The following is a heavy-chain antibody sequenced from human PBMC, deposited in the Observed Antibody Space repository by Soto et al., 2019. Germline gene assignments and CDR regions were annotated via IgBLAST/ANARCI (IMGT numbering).Heavy chain of an antibody. CDR3: ARIYRRDGNKYADY. D-gene: IGHD3-16*02. V-gene: IGHV3-48*02. CDR1: EFTFSSFN. J-gene: IGHJ4*02. CDR2: ISASSTTV. Sequence: EVQLVESGGGLVQPGESLRLSCAASEFTFSSFNMHWVRQAPGKGLEWVSYISASSTTVYYGDSVKGRFTSSRDNAKNSLYLQMNSLRDEGTAVYYCARIYRRDGNKYADYWGQGTLVTVSS.